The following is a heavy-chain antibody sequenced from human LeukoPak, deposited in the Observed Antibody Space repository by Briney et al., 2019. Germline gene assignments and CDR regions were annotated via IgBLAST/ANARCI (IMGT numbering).Heavy chain of an antibody. J-gene: IGHJ4*02. CDR3: ARATVAYCGGDCYSGDFDY. V-gene: IGHV1-18*01. CDR2: ISAYNGNT. Sequence: ASVKVSCKASGYTFISYGISWVRQAPGQGLEWMGWISAYNGNTNYAQKLQGRVTMTTDTSTSTAYMELRSLRSDDTAVCYCARATVAYCGGDCYSGDFDYWGQGTLVTVSS. D-gene: IGHD2-21*02. CDR1: GYTFISYG.